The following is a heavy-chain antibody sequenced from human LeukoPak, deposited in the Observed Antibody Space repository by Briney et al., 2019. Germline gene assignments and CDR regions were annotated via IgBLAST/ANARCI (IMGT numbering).Heavy chain of an antibody. CDR3: ATHYISSGWYYFDY. D-gene: IGHD6-19*01. CDR1: GGSISTYY. Sequence: SETLSLTCTVSGGSISTYYWSWIRQPAGKGLEWIGRIYTSGRNNYNPSLKSRVTISVDTSKNQFSLKLSSVTAADTAVYYCATHYISSGWYYFDYWGQGTLVTVSS. J-gene: IGHJ4*02. V-gene: IGHV4-4*07. CDR2: IYTSGRN.